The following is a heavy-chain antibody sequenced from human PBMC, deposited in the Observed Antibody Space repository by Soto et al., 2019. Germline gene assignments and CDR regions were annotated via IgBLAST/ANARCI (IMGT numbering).Heavy chain of an antibody. CDR2: INPNSGGT. J-gene: IGHJ6*02. CDR1: GYTFTGYY. Sequence: ASVKVSCKASGYTFTGYYMHWVRQAPGQGLEWMGWINPNSGGTNYAQKFQGWVTMTRDTSISTAYMELSRLRSDDTAVYYCARDPYYYDSSGYSSDGMDVWGQGTTATVLL. V-gene: IGHV1-2*04. D-gene: IGHD3-22*01. CDR3: ARDPYYYDSSGYSSDGMDV.